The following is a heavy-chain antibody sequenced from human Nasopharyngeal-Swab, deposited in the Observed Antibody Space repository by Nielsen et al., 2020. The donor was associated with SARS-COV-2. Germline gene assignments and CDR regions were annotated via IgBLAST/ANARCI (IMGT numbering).Heavy chain of an antibody. CDR3: NPDNIIAGTTDAMDY. Sequence: WIRQPPGKGLEWVGRIKSKTDGGTTDYAEPVKGRFTISRDDSKNTLYLQMNSLKTEDTDVYYCNPDNIIAGTTDAMDYWGQGTTVTVSS. D-gene: IGHD1-7*01. J-gene: IGHJ6*02. V-gene: IGHV3-15*01. CDR2: IKSKTDGGTT.